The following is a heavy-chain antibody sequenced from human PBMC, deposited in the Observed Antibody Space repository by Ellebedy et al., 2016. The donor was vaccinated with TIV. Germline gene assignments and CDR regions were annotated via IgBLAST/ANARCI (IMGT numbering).Heavy chain of an antibody. Sequence: GESLKISCTGSGYIFTNYWISWVRQMPGKGLEWMGRIDPSDSYTSYSPSFQGHVTISVDKSISTAYLQWSSLKASDTAMYFCARLPGAHPDDYYFDYWGQGTLVTVSS. CDR1: GYIFTNYW. D-gene: IGHD1-26*01. CDR2: IDPSDSYT. V-gene: IGHV5-10-1*01. J-gene: IGHJ4*02. CDR3: ARLPGAHPDDYYFDY.